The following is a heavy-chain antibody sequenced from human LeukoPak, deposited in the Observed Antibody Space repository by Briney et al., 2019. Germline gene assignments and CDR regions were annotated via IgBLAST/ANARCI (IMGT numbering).Heavy chain of an antibody. J-gene: IGHJ4*02. Sequence: SETLSLTCTVSGGSISSYYYSWIRQSPGKGLEWIGHFYYSGSTNYNPSLKSRVTISADTSKNQFSLKLSSVTAADTAVYYCARDNHSAPRILVYWGQGALVTVSS. CDR3: ARDNHSAPRILVY. V-gene: IGHV4-59*01. CDR1: GGSISSYY. D-gene: IGHD1-14*01. CDR2: FYYSGST.